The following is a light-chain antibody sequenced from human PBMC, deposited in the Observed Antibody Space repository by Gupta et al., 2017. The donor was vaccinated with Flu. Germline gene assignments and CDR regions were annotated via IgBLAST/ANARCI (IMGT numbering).Light chain of an antibody. V-gene: IGLV3-21*02. CDR1: RLGGKS. J-gene: IGLJ2*01. CDR2: DDG. Sequence: YTLTQPPSVSVAPGQTASLTCGGNRLGGKSVHWYQQKPGQAPLLVVYDDGDRPTGIPARFSGTNSGNTATLTISGVAVGDEADYYCQVWDDVSDHWIFGGGTKLTVL. CDR3: QVWDDVSDHWI.